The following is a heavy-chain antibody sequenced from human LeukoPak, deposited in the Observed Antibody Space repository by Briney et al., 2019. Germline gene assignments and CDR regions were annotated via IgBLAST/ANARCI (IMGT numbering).Heavy chain of an antibody. J-gene: IGHJ5*02. V-gene: IGHV3-48*04. CDR2: ISSSSSNI. CDR1: GFTFSSYS. Sequence: PGGSLRLSCAASGFTFSSYSMNWVRQAPGKGPEWVSYISSSSSNIYYAESVKGRFTISRDDAKNSLYLQMNSLRAEDTAVYYCARVSPPAWGQGTLVTVSS. CDR3: ARVSPPA.